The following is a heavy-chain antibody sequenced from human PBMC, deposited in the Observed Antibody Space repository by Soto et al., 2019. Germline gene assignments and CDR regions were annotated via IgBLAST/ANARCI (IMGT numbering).Heavy chain of an antibody. V-gene: IGHV3-30-3*01. D-gene: IGHD3-3*01. CDR2: ISYGGSNK. CDR1: GFTFISYA. J-gene: IGHJ6*02. Sequence: PGGSLRLSCAASGFTFISYAMHWVLQAPGMGLEWVAVISYGGSNKYYADSVKGRFTISRDNSKNTLYLQMNSLRAEDTAVYYCARGRLFSYYYGMDVWGQGTTVTVSS. CDR3: ARGRLFSYYYGMDV.